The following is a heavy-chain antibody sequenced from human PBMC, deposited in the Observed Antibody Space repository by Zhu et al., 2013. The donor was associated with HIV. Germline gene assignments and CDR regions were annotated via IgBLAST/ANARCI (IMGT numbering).Heavy chain of an antibody. J-gene: IGHJ5*02. CDR1: GGSFSGYY. CDR2: INHSGST. Sequence: VQLQQWGAGLLKPSETLSLTCAVYGGSFSGYYWSWIRQPPGKGLEWIGEINHSGSTNYNPSLKSRVTISVDTSKNQFSLKLSSVTAADTAVYYCATRYGSGSYYRFDPWGQGTLVTVSS. CDR3: ATRYGSGSYYRFDP. D-gene: IGHD3-10*01. V-gene: IGHV4-34*01.